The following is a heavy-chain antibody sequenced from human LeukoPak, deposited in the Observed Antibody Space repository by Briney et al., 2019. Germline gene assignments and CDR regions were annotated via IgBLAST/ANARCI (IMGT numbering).Heavy chain of an antibody. CDR3: ARTYSGSPAYDY. CDR2: IYYSGST. CDR1: GGSISSYY. D-gene: IGHD1-26*01. Sequence: PSETLSLTCTVSGGSISSYYWSWIRQPPGKGLEWIGYIYYSGSTNCNPSLKSRVTISVDTSKNQFSLKLSSVTAADTAVYYCARTYSGSPAYDYWGQGTLVTVSS. J-gene: IGHJ4*02. V-gene: IGHV4-59*01.